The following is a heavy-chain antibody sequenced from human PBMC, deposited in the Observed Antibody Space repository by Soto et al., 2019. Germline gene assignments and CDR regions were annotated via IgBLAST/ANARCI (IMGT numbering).Heavy chain of an antibody. CDR3: ARVYCSGGNCHSIDH. CDR2: ISGYNGNT. V-gene: IGHV1-18*01. Sequence: QGLEWMGWISGYNGNTTHAQKFQATVTMNRDTSTSTVYMALSSLRSEDTAVYYCARVYCSGGNCHSIDHWGQGTPVTVSS. D-gene: IGHD2-15*01. J-gene: IGHJ4*02.